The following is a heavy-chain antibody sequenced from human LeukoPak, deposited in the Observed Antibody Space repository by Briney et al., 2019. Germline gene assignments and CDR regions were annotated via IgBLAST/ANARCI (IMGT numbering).Heavy chain of an antibody. J-gene: IGHJ5*02. CDR1: GFTFSSYA. V-gene: IGHV3-23*01. Sequence: GGSLRLSCAASGFTFSSYAMSWVRQAPGKGLEWVSAISGSGGSTYYADSVKGRFTISRDNSKNTLYLQMNSLRAEDTAVYYCAKDAMTTVTTFWFDPWAREPWSPSPQ. CDR3: AKDAMTTVTTFWFDP. CDR2: ISGSGGST. D-gene: IGHD4-17*01.